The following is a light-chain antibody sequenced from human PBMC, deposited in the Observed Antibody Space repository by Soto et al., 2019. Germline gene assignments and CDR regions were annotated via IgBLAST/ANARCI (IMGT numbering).Light chain of an antibody. CDR2: DAS. Sequence: DIQMTQSPSTLSASVGDRVTITCRASQSISSWLAWYQQKPGQAPKLLIYDASSLESGFPSRFSGSGSGTEFTLTISSLQSDDFAAFYCQQYNSYSGTFGHGTKVEIK. J-gene: IGKJ1*01. V-gene: IGKV1-5*01. CDR1: QSISSW. CDR3: QQYNSYSGT.